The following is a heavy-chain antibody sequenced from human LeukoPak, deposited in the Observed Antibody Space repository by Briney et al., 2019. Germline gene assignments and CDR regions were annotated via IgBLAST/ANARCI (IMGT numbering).Heavy chain of an antibody. Sequence: SSQTLSLTCIVSGGSISSGDYYWSWIRQPPGKGLEWIGYIYYSGSTNYNPSLKSRVTISVDTSKNQFSLKLSSVTAADTAVYYCARSNFQDSGFDYWGQGTLVTVSS. J-gene: IGHJ4*02. V-gene: IGHV4-61*08. CDR2: IYYSGST. D-gene: IGHD3-10*01. CDR3: ARSNFQDSGFDY. CDR1: GGSISSGDYY.